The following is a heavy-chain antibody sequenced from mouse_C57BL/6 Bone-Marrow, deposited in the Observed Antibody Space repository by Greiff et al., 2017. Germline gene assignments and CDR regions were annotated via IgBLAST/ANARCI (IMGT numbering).Heavy chain of an antibody. CDR2: LFPGSGCT. CDR3: ATDYDGSSCWYFDV. J-gene: IGHJ1*03. D-gene: IGHD1-1*01. V-gene: IGHV1-9*01. CDR1: GFTFTGYW. Sequence: VQLQQSGAELMKPGASVKLSCKATGFTFTGYWIEWVKQRPGHGLEWIGTLFPGSGCTNYNENFKGKATFTADKSSNTAYMQLSSQTTEDSAIYNGATDYDGSSCWYFDVWGTGTTVTVSS.